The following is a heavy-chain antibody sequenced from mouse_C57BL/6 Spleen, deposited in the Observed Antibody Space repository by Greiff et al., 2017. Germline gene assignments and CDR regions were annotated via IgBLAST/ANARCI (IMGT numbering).Heavy chain of an antibody. D-gene: IGHD1-1*01. V-gene: IGHV1-81*01. J-gene: IGHJ2*01. CDR1: GYTFTSYG. Sequence: QVQLQQSGAELARPGASVKLSCKASGYTFTSYGISWVKQRTGQGLEWIGEIYPRSGNTYYNEKFKGKATLTADKSSSTAYMELRSLTSEDSAVYFCAREDYYGSAVGDWGQGTTLTVSS. CDR3: AREDYYGSAVGD. CDR2: IYPRSGNT.